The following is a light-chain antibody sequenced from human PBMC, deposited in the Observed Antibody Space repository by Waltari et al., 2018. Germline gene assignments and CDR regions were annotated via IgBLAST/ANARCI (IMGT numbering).Light chain of an antibody. CDR2: HAA. V-gene: IGKV3-20*01. J-gene: IGKJ1*01. Sequence: EIVLTQSPSTLSLSPGESATLSCRASQSVGRFLAWYQQKPGKAPRLLIYHAAIRSTGIPDRVSGSGSGTDFSLAISGLGPEDFAVYYCQKYVNLPATFGQGTKVEIK. CDR3: QKYVNLPAT. CDR1: QSVGRF.